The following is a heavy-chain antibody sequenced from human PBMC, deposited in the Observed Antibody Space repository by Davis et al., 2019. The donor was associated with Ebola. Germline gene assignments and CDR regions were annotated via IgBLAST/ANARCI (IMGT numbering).Heavy chain of an antibody. V-gene: IGHV4-59*01. CDR3: AVYYDFWSGYRH. Sequence: PSETLSLTCTVSGGSISSYYWSWIRQPPGKGLEWIGYIYYSGSTNYNPSLKSRVTISVDTSKNQFSLKLSSVTAADTAVYYCAVYYDFWSGYRHWGQGTLVTVSS. D-gene: IGHD3-3*01. CDR1: GGSISSYY. CDR2: IYYSGST. J-gene: IGHJ4*02.